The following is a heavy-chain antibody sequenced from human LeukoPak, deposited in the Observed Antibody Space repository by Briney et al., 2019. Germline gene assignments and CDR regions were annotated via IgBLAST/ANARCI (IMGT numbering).Heavy chain of an antibody. CDR3: ARTTSITASGYDY. V-gene: IGHV1-8*03. D-gene: IGHD6-25*01. Sequence: GASVKVSCRASGYTFTTYHVNWVRQATGQGLEWMGWMNPNSGDRGYAQKFQGRVTITTDTSIGTAYMELSSLRSEDTAVYFCARTTSITASGYDYWGQGTLVTVSS. CDR2: MNPNSGDR. J-gene: IGHJ4*02. CDR1: GYTFTTYH.